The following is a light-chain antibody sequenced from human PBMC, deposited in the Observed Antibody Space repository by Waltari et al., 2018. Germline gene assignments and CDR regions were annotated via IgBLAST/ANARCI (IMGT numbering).Light chain of an antibody. J-gene: IGLJ2*01. CDR1: SSDVGTYKF. Sequence: QSALTQPASVSGSPGQSITISCTGTSSDVGTYKFVSWYHQHPGKVPKLIIYDATDRPSGVSSRFAGPKSGNTASLTISGLQAEDEGDYYCNSYTTSGTVVFGGGTKLTVL. CDR2: DAT. V-gene: IGLV2-14*03. CDR3: NSYTTSGTVV.